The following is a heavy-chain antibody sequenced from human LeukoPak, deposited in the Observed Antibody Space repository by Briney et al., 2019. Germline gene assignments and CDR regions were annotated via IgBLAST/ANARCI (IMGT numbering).Heavy chain of an antibody. CDR1: GGTFSSYA. J-gene: IGHJ6*03. Sequence: SVTVSCKASGGTFSSYAISWVRQAPGQGLEWIGGIIPILGTANYAQKFKGRVTITTDESTSTAYMELSSLRSEDTAVYSGASRYGSGSYNAYYYYYMDVWGKGTTVTVSS. D-gene: IGHD3-10*01. V-gene: IGHV1-69*05. CDR2: IIPILGTA. CDR3: ASRYGSGSYNAYYYYYMDV.